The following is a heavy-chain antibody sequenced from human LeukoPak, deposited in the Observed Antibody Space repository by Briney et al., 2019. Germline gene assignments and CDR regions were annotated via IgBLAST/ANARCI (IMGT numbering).Heavy chain of an antibody. J-gene: IGHJ6*03. CDR3: LAGYYYYYMDV. Sequence: SGGSLRLSCAASGFTFNNYWMHWVRQAPGKGLVWVARTNTHGTSANYADSVKGRFIISRDNAKHTLYLQMNGLRDEDTGVYYALAGYYYYYMDVWGKGTTVTVSS. CDR1: GFTFNNYW. V-gene: IGHV3-74*01. D-gene: IGHD6-13*01. CDR2: TNTHGTSA.